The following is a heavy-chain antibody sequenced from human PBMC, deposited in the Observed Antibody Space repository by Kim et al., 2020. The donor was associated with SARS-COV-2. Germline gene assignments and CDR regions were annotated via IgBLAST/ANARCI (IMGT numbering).Heavy chain of an antibody. Sequence: SETLSLTCAVYGGSFSGYYWSWIRQPPGKGLEWIGEINHSGSTNYNPSLKSRVTISVDTSKNQFSLKLSSVTAADTAVYYCARGYYAFWSGYRGPMDVWG. D-gene: IGHD3-3*01. CDR2: INHSGST. CDR3: ARGYYAFWSGYRGPMDV. J-gene: IGHJ6*01. V-gene: IGHV4-34*01. CDR1: GGSFSGYY.